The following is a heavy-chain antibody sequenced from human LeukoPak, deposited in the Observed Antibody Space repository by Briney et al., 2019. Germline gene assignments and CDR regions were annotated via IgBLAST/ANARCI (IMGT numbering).Heavy chain of an antibody. CDR2: INHSGST. Sequence: SETLSLTCAVYGGSFSGYYWSWIRQPPGKGLERIGEINHSGSTNYNPSLKSRVTISADTSKNQFSLKLSSVTAADTAVYYCASYGSGSYYNKALDYWGQGTLVTVSS. J-gene: IGHJ4*02. D-gene: IGHD3-10*01. CDR1: GGSFSGYY. CDR3: ASYGSGSYYNKALDY. V-gene: IGHV4-34*01.